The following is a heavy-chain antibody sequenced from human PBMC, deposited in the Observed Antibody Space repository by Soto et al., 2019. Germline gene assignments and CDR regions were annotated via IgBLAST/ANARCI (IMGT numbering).Heavy chain of an antibody. Sequence: SVKVSCKASGGTFSSYAISWVRQAPGQGLEWMGGIIPIFGTANYAQKFQGRVTITADESTSTAYMELSSLRSEDTAVYYCARAKEQLAHFDYWGQGTLVTVSS. CDR1: GGTFSSYA. D-gene: IGHD6-6*01. V-gene: IGHV1-69*13. J-gene: IGHJ4*02. CDR2: IIPIFGTA. CDR3: ARAKEQLAHFDY.